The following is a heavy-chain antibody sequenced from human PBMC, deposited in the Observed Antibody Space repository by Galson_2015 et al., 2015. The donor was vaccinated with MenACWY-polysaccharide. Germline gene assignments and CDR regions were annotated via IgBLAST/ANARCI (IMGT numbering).Heavy chain of an antibody. D-gene: IGHD3-10*01. CDR3: AKAYGKRLPQGRFDS. CDR1: GFTLSNFA. CDR2: ISGDAITT. Sequence: SLRLSCAVSGFTLSNFAMSWVRQAPGKGLEWVSAISGDAITTRYTESVKGRFSVSRDNSTDTLYLQMNSLRSGDTAVYYCAKAYGKRLPQGRFDSWGQGTLVTVSS. V-gene: IGHV3-23*01. J-gene: IGHJ4*02.